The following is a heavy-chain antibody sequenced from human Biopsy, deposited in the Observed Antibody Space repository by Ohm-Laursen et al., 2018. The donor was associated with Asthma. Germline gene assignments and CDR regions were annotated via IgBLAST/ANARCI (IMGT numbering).Heavy chain of an antibody. D-gene: IGHD2-8*01. CDR3: ARDQMGYGDY. CDR2: ISYDGFNK. Sequence: SLRLSCAASGFTFSTYGMHWVRQAPGKGLEWVAVISYDGFNKDYGDSVKGRFTISRDNSKNTLYLQMNSLRAEDTAVYYCARDQMGYGDYWGQGTLVTVSS. CDR1: GFTFSTYG. J-gene: IGHJ4*02. V-gene: IGHV3-30*03.